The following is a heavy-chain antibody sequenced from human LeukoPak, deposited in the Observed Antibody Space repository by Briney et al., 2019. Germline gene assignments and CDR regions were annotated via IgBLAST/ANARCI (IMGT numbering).Heavy chain of an antibody. CDR3: ARKGPNSSGWYFFDY. J-gene: IGHJ4*02. Sequence: GASLKLSCKAAGGTFSSYSISWVRQAPGQGLEWVGRIIPNLSIANYAQKFQGRVTITAAKSTSPANMELSSLRSEDTAVYYCARKGPNSSGWYFFDYWGQGTLVTVSS. CDR2: IIPNLSIA. CDR1: GGTFSSYS. V-gene: IGHV1-69*02. D-gene: IGHD6-19*01.